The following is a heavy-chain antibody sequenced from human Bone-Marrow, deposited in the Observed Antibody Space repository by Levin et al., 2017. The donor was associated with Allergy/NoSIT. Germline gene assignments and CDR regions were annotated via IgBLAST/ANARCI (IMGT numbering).Heavy chain of an antibody. CDR1: GFTFRSYS. V-gene: IGHV3-21*06. J-gene: IGHJ6*01. CDR3: ARDLSDLWSGYTQDGFSFDGMDV. Sequence: GGSLRLSCTASGFTFRSYSFNWVRQAPGRGLEWVASISGGSKYKYYAESLKGRFTVSRDNATSSFYLQMNSLRVDDTAVYYCARDLSDLWSGYTQDGFSFDGMDVWGQGTTVTVSS. D-gene: IGHD3-3*01. CDR2: ISGGSKYK.